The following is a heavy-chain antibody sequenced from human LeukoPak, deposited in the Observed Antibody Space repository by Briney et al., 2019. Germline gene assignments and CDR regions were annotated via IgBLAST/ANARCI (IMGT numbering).Heavy chain of an antibody. J-gene: IGHJ4*02. CDR2: IYYSGST. V-gene: IGHV4-39*01. Sequence: SETLSLTCTVSGGSISSSSYYWGWIRQPPGKGLEWIGSIYYSGSTYYNPSLKSRVTISVDTSKNQFSLKLSSVTAADTAVYYCARQVDAKPDRLYFDFWGQGTLVTVSS. CDR1: GGSISSSSYY. D-gene: IGHD1-14*01. CDR3: ARQVDAKPDRLYFDF.